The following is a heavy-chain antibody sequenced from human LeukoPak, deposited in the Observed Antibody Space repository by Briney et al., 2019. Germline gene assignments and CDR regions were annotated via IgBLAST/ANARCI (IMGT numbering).Heavy chain of an antibody. J-gene: IGHJ6*03. CDR3: ARMVFPYCTSTRCSDYYYYYMDV. CDR2: IKQDGSEK. Sequence: GGSLRLSCAVSGFTFSGYWMSWGRQAPGKGLEWVANIKQDGSEKYYVDSVKGRFTISRDNAKNSLYLHMNSLSAEDTAVYYRARMVFPYCTSTRCSDYYYYYMDVWGKGTTVTVS. V-gene: IGHV3-7*01. CDR1: GFTFSGYW. D-gene: IGHD2-2*01.